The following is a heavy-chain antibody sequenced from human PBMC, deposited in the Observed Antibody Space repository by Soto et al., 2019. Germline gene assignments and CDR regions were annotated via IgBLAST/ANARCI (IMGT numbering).Heavy chain of an antibody. CDR3: ARDYCSSTSCHYCFDY. D-gene: IGHD2-2*01. CDR1: GFTFSSYG. J-gene: IGHJ4*02. CDR2: IWYDGSNK. V-gene: IGHV3-33*01. Sequence: PVGSLRLSCAASGFTFSSYGIHWVRQAPGKGLEWVAVIWYDGSNKYYADSVKGRFTISRDNSKNTLYLQMNSLRAEDTAVYYCARDYCSSTSCHYCFDYWGQGTLVTVSS.